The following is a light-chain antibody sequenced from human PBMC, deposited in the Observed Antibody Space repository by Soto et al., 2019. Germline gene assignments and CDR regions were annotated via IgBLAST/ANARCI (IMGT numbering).Light chain of an antibody. CDR2: GAS. Sequence: EIVMTQSPATLSVSPGERATLSCRASQSVSSNLAWYQQKPGQAPRLLIYGASTRATGIPARFSGSGSGTEFTLTISSPQSEDFAVYYCRQYNNWPQTFGQGTKVEIK. CDR1: QSVSSN. J-gene: IGKJ1*01. V-gene: IGKV3-15*01. CDR3: RQYNNWPQT.